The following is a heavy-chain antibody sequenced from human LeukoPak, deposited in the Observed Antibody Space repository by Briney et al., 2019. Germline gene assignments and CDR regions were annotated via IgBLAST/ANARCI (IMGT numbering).Heavy chain of an antibody. J-gene: IGHJ6*03. CDR2: INPNSGGT. D-gene: IGHD2-2*01. V-gene: IGHV1-2*02. CDR3: ARAGYCSSTSCPYYYYYMDV. Sequence: ASVKVSCKASGYTFTGYYMHWVRQAPGQGLEWMGWINPNSGGTNYAQKFQGRVTMTRDTSISTADMELSRLRSDDTAVYYCARAGYCSSTSCPYYYYYMDVWGKGTTVTVSS. CDR1: GYTFTGYY.